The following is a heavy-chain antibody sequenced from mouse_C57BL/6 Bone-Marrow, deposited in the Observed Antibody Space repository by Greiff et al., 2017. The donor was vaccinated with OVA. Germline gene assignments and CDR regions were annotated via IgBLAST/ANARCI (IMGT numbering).Heavy chain of an antibody. D-gene: IGHD1-1*01. CDR1: GFSLTSYA. CDR2: IWTGGGT. V-gene: IGHV2-9-1*01. CDR3: ARKYGSSQGFAY. J-gene: IGHJ3*01. Sequence: VKLMESGPGLVAPSQSLSITCTVSGFSLTSYAISWVRQPPGKGLEWLGVIWTGGGTNYNSALKSRLSISKDNSKSQVFLKMTSLQTDETARYYCARKYGSSQGFAYWGQGALVTVSA.